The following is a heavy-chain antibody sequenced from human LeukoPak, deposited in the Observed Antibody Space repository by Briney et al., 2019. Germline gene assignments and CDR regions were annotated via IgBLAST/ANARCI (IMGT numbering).Heavy chain of an antibody. J-gene: IGHJ6*02. CDR2: INPSGGST. V-gene: IGHV1-46*01. CDR3: ARKENCSGGSCHYYYYGMDV. Sequence: ASVKVSCKASGYTFTSYYMHWVRQAPGQGLEWMGIINPSGGSTSYAQKFQGRVTMTRDTSTSTVYMELSSLRSEDTAVYYCARKENCSGGSCHYYYYGMDVWGQGTTVTVSS. CDR1: GYTFTSYY. D-gene: IGHD2-15*01.